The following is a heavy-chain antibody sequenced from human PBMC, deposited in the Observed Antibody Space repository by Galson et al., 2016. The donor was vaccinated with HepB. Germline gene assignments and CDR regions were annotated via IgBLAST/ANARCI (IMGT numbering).Heavy chain of an antibody. CDR1: GGSINGSPYY. CDR3: ATDPHF. V-gene: IGHV4-39*07. CDR2: IYYSGST. Sequence: ETLSLTCTVSGGSINGSPYYWGWIRQPPGKGLEWIGSIYYSGSTYYNPSLKSRVTISLDMSKNQFSLNLNSVTAADTAVYYCATDPHFWGQGTLVTVSS. J-gene: IGHJ4*02.